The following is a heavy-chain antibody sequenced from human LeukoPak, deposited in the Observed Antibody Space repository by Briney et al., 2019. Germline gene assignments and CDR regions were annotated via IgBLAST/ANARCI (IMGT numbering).Heavy chain of an antibody. CDR1: GYTFTSYD. D-gene: IGHD6-13*01. CDR2: INPNSGGT. Sequence: GASVKVSCKASGYTFTSYDINWVRQATGQGLEWMGRINPNSGGTNYAQKFQGRVTMTRDTSISTAYMELSRLRSDDTAVYYCARNIAAAGDYYYYYMDVWGKGTTVTVPS. CDR3: ARNIAAAGDYYYYYMDV. J-gene: IGHJ6*03. V-gene: IGHV1-2*06.